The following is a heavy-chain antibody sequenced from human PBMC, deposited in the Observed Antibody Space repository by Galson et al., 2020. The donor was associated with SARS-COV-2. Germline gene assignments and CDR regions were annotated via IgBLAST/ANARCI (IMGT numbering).Heavy chain of an antibody. CDR2: IYYSGST. Sequence: SETLSLTCTVSGGSISSSSYYWGWIRQPPGKGLEWIGSIYYSGSTYYNPSLKSRVTISVDTSKNQFSLKLSSVTAADTAVYYCARVDYYERGYYFDYWGQGTLVTVSS. V-gene: IGHV4-39*07. J-gene: IGHJ4*02. CDR3: ARVDYYERGYYFDY. D-gene: IGHD3-22*01. CDR1: GGSISSSSYY.